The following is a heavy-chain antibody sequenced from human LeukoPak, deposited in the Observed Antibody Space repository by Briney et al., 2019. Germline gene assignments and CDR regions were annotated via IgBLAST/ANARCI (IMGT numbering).Heavy chain of an antibody. Sequence: GGSLRLSCAASGFTFSSYTMNWVRQAPGKGLEWVSSISSGSSYIYYADSVKGRFTISRDNAKNSLFLQMNSLRAEDTAVYYCAREPGTYYYDSSGYSRKLDAFDIWGQGTMVTVSS. CDR3: AREPGTYYYDSSGYSRKLDAFDI. CDR2: ISSGSSYI. D-gene: IGHD3-22*01. CDR1: GFTFSSYT. V-gene: IGHV3-21*01. J-gene: IGHJ3*02.